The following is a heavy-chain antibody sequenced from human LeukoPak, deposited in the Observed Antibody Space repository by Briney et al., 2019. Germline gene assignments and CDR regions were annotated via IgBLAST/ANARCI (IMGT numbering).Heavy chain of an antibody. D-gene: IGHD2-2*01. CDR2: INPNSGGT. CDR1: GYTFTGYY. CDR3: ARADCSSTSCREAFDI. J-gene: IGHJ3*02. V-gene: IGHV1-2*02. Sequence: GASVKVSCKASGYTFTGYYIHWVRQAPGRGLEWMGWINPNSGGTNYAQKFQGRVTMTRDTSISTAYMEQSRLRSDDTAVYYCARADCSSTSCREAFDIWGQGTMVTVSS.